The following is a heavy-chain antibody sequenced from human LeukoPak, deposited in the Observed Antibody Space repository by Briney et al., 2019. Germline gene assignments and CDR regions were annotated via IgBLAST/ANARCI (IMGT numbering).Heavy chain of an antibody. J-gene: IGHJ4*02. CDR1: GGSISSYY. CDR3: AREESEGYFDY. D-gene: IGHD5-24*01. V-gene: IGHV4-59*01. Sequence: PSETLSLTCTVSGGSISSYYWSWIRQPPGKGLEWIGYIYYSGSTNYNPSLKSRVTISVDTSKNQFSLKLSSVTAADTAVYYCAREESEGYFDYWGQGTLVTVSS. CDR2: IYYSGST.